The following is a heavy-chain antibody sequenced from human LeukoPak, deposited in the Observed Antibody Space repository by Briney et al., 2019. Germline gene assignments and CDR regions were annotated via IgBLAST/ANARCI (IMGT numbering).Heavy chain of an antibody. CDR1: GFTFSSYD. D-gene: IGHD4-17*01. CDR2: IGTAGDT. CDR3: ARGPLTTGWFDP. Sequence: GGSLRLSCAAPGFTFSSYDMHWVRQATGKGLEWVSAIGTAGDTYYPGSVKGRFTISRENAKNSLYLQMNSLRAGDTAVYYCARGPLTTGWFDPWGQGTLVTVSS. V-gene: IGHV3-13*01. J-gene: IGHJ5*02.